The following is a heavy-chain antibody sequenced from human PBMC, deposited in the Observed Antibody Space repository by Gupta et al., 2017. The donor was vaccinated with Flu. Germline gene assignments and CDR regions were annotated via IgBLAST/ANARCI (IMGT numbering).Heavy chain of an antibody. D-gene: IGHD4-17*01. V-gene: IGHV4-34*01. CDR1: GGSFSGYY. Sequence: QVQLQQWGAGLLKPSETLSLTCAVYGGSFSGYYWSWIRQPPGKGLEWIGEINHSGSTNYNPSLKSRVTISVDTSKNQFSLKLSSVTAADTAVYYCARRRETYGDYAYYFDYWGQGTLVTVSS. CDR3: ARRRETYGDYAYYFDY. CDR2: INHSGST. J-gene: IGHJ4*02.